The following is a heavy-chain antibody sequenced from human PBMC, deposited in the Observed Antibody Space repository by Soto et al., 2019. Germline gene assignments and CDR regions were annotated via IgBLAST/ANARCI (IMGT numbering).Heavy chain of an antibody. Sequence: PGGSLRLSCAASGFTFSYYAMSWVRQAPGKGLEWVSTTSGNGGTTFYADSVKGRFTISRDNSKNTLDLHMNSLRADDTAVYYCAKEEWERRNYYGMDVWGQGTTVTVSS. CDR2: TSGNGGTT. CDR1: GFTFSYYA. D-gene: IGHD1-1*01. CDR3: AKEEWERRNYYGMDV. V-gene: IGHV3-23*01. J-gene: IGHJ6*02.